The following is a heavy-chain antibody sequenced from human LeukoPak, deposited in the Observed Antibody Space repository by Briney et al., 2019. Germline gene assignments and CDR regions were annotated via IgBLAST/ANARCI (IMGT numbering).Heavy chain of an antibody. CDR3: ITGNY. CDR1: GFTFSGDW. V-gene: IGHV3-15*05. J-gene: IGHJ4*02. CDR2: VKSKTGGGTI. Sequence: GGSLRLSCAASGFTFSGDWMSWVRQAPGKGLEWVGRVKSKTGGGTIDYAAPVKGRFTISRDDSENTLSLQMNSLKSEDTAVYYCITGNYWGQGTLVTVSS.